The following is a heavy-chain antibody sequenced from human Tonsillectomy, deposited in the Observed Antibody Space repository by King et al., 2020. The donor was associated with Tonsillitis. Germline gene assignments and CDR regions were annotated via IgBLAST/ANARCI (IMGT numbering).Heavy chain of an antibody. D-gene: IGHD3-22*01. CDR2: IYYSGRT. V-gene: IGHV4-59*01. J-gene: IGHJ4*02. CDR1: GGSISRNY. CDR3: ARDFYDTSGYRGYFEY. Sequence: QLQESGPGLVKPSETLSLTCTVSGGSISRNYWSWVRQPPGRGLEWLGYIYYSGRTEYNPSLRSRVTISVDTSTNQFSLNLSSVTAADTGVYYCARDFYDTSGYRGYFEYWGQGALVTVSS.